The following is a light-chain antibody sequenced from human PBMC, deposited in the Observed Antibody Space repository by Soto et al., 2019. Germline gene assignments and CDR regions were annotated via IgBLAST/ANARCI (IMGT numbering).Light chain of an antibody. CDR2: AAA. J-gene: IGKJ1*01. Sequence: QMTKSSSSLSASVRDSVTITCRASQGIRNDLGWYQQKPGKAPKRLIYAAASLQGAVPSRCCGSRSGTKVTPTIISRQPEEFATEYCRQQNSYPRTFGQGTKVDI. V-gene: IGKV1-17*01. CDR1: QGIRND. CDR3: RQQNSYPRT.